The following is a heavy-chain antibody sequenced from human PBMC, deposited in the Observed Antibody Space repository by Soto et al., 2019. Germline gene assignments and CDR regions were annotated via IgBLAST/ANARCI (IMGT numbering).Heavy chain of an antibody. CDR2: TYSGDST. J-gene: IGHJ4*02. D-gene: IGHD6-13*01. V-gene: IGHV3-53*02. Sequence: EVQLVQTGGGLVQPGGSLILSCAASGFTVSSNYMNWLRQAPGKGLEWVAVTYSGDSTDYAYSVKGRVTISRDNSKNTLYRQMYSLRAEDTAVDYCASLAYSRNSQQDYWGQGTLVTVSS. CDR3: ASLAYSRNSQQDY. CDR1: GFTVSSNY.